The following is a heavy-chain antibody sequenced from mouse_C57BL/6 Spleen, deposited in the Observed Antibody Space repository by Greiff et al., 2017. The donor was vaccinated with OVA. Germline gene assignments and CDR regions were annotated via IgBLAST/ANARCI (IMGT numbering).Heavy chain of an antibody. CDR3: ARNGIYYGNYYAMDY. V-gene: IGHV5-9*01. J-gene: IGHJ4*01. CDR1: GFTFSSYT. Sequence: EVQLQESGGGLVKPGGSLKLSCAASGFTFSSYTMSWVRQTPEKRLEWVATISGGGGNTYYPDSVKGRFTISRDNAKNTLYLQMSSLRSEDTALYYCARNGIYYGNYYAMDYWGQGTSVTVSS. CDR2: ISGGGGNT. D-gene: IGHD2-1*01.